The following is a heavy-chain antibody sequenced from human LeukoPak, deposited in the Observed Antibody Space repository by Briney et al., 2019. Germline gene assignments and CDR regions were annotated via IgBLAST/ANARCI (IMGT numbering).Heavy chain of an antibody. D-gene: IGHD6-6*01. CDR2: TEHSGST. CDR3: AREYSTSSTAFDI. V-gene: IGHV4-34*01. J-gene: IGHJ3*02. CDR1: GGSFSDHY. Sequence: PSETLSLTCAVYGGSFSDHYWSWIRQPPGKGLEWIGETEHSGSTNYNPSLKARVTISVDTSKNQFSLRLSSVTAADTAVYYCAREYSTSSTAFDIWGQGTMVTVSS.